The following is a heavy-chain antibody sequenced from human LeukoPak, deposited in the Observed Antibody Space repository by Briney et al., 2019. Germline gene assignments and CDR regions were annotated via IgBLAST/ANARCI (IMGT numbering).Heavy chain of an antibody. D-gene: IGHD3-22*01. CDR1: GYTFTSYG. Sequence: ASVKVSCKASGYTFTSYGISWVRQAPGQGLEWMGWISAYNGNTNYAQKLQGRVTMTTDTSTSTAYMELRSLRSDDTAVYYCASLTYYYDSSGYYYRAFDIWGQGTMVTVSS. J-gene: IGHJ3*02. CDR2: ISAYNGNT. V-gene: IGHV1-18*01. CDR3: ASLTYYYDSSGYYYRAFDI.